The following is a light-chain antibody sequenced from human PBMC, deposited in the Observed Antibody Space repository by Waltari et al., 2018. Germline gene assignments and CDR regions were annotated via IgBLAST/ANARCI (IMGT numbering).Light chain of an antibody. CDR2: WAS. Sequence: DIVMTQSPDFLPVSMGERATVNCQSSQSGFSSFNNKTYLAWYQQKSGQPPVLLLYWASTRESGVPDRFSGSGSGTEFTLTISSLQAEDVAVYFCQQYYSSPWTFGQGTKVEIK. CDR3: QQYYSSPWT. V-gene: IGKV4-1*01. J-gene: IGKJ1*01. CDR1: QSGFSSFNNKTY.